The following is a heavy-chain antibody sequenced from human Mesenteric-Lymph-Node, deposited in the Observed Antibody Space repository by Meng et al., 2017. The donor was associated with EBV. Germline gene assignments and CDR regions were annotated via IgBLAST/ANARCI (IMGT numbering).Heavy chain of an antibody. CDR1: CGSFSTFY. Sequence: QVQLRPGGAGLLKPSVTLSPPCAVYCGSFSTFYLSWIRQPPGKGLEWIGEINHSGNTNYNPSLKSRVTISVDTSKNQFSLRLTSVTAADTAVYYCARVGEADSGDYPNEDSWGQGTLVTVSS. CDR2: INHSGNT. V-gene: IGHV4-34*01. D-gene: IGHD4-17*01. CDR3: ARVGEADSGDYPNEDS. J-gene: IGHJ4*02.